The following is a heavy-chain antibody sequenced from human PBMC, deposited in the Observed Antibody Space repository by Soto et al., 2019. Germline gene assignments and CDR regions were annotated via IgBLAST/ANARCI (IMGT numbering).Heavy chain of an antibody. D-gene: IGHD3-3*01. CDR1: GYTFTGYY. Sequence: ASVKVSCKASGYTFTGYYMHWVRQAPGQGLEWMGWINPNSGGTNYAQKFQGWVTMTRDTSISTAYMELSRLRSDDTAVYYCARARYDFWSGSTQYYYYYGMDVWGQGTTVTVS. CDR3: ARARYDFWSGSTQYYYYYGMDV. J-gene: IGHJ6*02. CDR2: INPNSGGT. V-gene: IGHV1-2*04.